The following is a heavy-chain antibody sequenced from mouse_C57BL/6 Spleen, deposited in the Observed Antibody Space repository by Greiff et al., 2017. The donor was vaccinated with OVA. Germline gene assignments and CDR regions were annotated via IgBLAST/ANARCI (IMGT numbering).Heavy chain of an antibody. V-gene: IGHV5-17*01. CDR3: ARDLLRRAMDY. CDR1: GFTFSDYG. CDR2: ISSGSSTI. J-gene: IGHJ4*01. D-gene: IGHD1-2*01. Sequence: EVHLVESGGGLVKPGGSLKLSCAASGFTFSDYGMHWVRQAPEKGLEWVAYISSGSSTIYYADTVKGRFTISRDNAKNTLFLQMTSLRSEDTAMYYCARDLLRRAMDYWGQGTSVTVSS.